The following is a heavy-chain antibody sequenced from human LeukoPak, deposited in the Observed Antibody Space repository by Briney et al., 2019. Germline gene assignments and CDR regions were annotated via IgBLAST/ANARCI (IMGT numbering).Heavy chain of an antibody. CDR2: ISSSSSTI. CDR1: GFTFSNYS. Sequence: GGSLRLSCAASGFTFSNYSMNWVRQAPGKGLEWVSYISSSSSTIYYADSVKGRFTISRDNAKNSLYLQMNSLRAEDTAVYYCAREGNRIQLWLANDYWGQGTLVTVSS. CDR3: AREGNRIQLWLANDY. D-gene: IGHD5-18*01. J-gene: IGHJ4*02. V-gene: IGHV3-48*01.